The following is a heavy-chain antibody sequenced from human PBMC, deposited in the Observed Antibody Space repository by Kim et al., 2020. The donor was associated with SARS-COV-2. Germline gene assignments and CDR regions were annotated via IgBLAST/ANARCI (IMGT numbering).Heavy chain of an antibody. CDR3: ARYYDFWSGYDAFDI. D-gene: IGHD3-3*01. J-gene: IGHJ3*02. V-gene: IGHV3-48*03. Sequence: SVRGRFTISRDNAKNSLYLQMSSLRAEDTAVYYCARYYDFWSGYDAFDIWGQGTMVTVSS.